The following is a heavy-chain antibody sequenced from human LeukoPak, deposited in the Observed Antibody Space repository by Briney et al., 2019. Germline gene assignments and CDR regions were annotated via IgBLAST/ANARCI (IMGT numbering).Heavy chain of an antibody. J-gene: IGHJ5*02. V-gene: IGHV4-34*01. CDR2: INHSGST. CDR3: ARARYSSSWYSRGWFDP. Sequence: SGTLSLTCAVYGGSFSGYYWSWIRQPPGKGLEWIGEINHSGSTNYNPSLKSRVTISVDTSKNQFSLKLSSVTAADTAVYYCARARYSSSWYSRGWFDPWGQGTLVTVSS. D-gene: IGHD6-13*01. CDR1: GGSFSGYY.